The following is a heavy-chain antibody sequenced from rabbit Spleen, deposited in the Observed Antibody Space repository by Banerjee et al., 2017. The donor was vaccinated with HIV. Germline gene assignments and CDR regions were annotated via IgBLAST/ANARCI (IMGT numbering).Heavy chain of an antibody. J-gene: IGHJ6*01. CDR3: ARDTGSSFSSYGMDL. CDR1: GFSFSSSYY. V-gene: IGHV1S45*01. CDR2: IYPDSSGST. Sequence: QEQLEESGGDLVKPGASLTLTCKASGFSFSSSYYMCWVRQAPGKGLESIACIYPDSSGSTYYASWAKGRFTISKTSSTTVTLQMTSLTAADTATYFCARDTGSSFSSYGMDLWGPGTLVTVS. D-gene: IGHD8-1*01.